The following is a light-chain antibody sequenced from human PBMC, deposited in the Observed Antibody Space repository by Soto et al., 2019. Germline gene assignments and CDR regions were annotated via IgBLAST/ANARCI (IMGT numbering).Light chain of an antibody. V-gene: IGKV3-11*01. J-gene: IGKJ1*01. CDR2: DAS. CDR3: QQRSNWPHIT. CDR1: QSVGSY. Sequence: EVGLKHSPATLSLSPWERATLSCMASQSVGSYLSWYPQKPGQAPRLLIYDASNRATGIPARFSGSGSGTDFTLTISSLEPEDFAVYYCQQRSNWPHITFGQGTKVDI.